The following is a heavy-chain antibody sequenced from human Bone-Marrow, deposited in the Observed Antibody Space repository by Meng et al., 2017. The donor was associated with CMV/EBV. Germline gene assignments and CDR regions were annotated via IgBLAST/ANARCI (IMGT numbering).Heavy chain of an antibody. Sequence: SGLTFSSYAMHWVRQAPGKGLEWVAVISYDGSNKYYADSVKGRFTISRDNSKNTLYLQMNSLRAEDTAVYYCARAVSGNWGPNWFDPWGQGTLVTVSS. CDR3: ARAVSGNWGPNWFDP. D-gene: IGHD7-27*01. CDR1: GLTFSSYA. V-gene: IGHV3-30-3*01. CDR2: ISYDGSNK. J-gene: IGHJ5*02.